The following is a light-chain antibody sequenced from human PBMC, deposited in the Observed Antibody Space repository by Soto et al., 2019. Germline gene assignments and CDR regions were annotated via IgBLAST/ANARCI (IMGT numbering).Light chain of an antibody. J-gene: IGKJ1*01. CDR3: QQYVSSPWA. CDR2: GAS. Sequence: EIVLAQSPGTLSLSPGESSTLCCRAGQSVRSSFLAWYQQTAGQAPRLLIYGASRRATGIPDRFSGSGSGTDFTLTISRLEPEDFAVYYCQQYVSSPWAFGQGTKVDIK. CDR1: QSVRSSF. V-gene: IGKV3-20*01.